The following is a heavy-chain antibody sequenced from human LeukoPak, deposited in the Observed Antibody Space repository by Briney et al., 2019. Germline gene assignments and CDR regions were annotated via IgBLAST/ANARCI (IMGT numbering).Heavy chain of an antibody. J-gene: IGHJ4*02. CDR2: IYPSDSDT. CDR1: GYNFATSW. V-gene: IGHV5-51*01. Sequence: GESLKISCKSSGYNFATSWIGRVRQMSGKGLEWMGIIYPSDSDTRYSPSFQGQVTISADKSISTAYLQWSSLTASDTAMYYCARRRGHHVDYWGQGTLVTVSS. CDR3: ARRRGHHVDY.